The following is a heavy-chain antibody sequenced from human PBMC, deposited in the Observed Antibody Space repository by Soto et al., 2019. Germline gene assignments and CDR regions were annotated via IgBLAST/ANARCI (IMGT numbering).Heavy chain of an antibody. D-gene: IGHD2-21*01. CDR2: IKRDGSEI. CDR1: RLACGREL. J-gene: IGHJ4*02. Sequence: PVGALRLSCEGSRLACGRELRRCVRQAPGKGLQWLAMIKRDGSEINYSDSVKGRLIISTDMNSLHLQMNSLRAEDTAVYFCASLDTAVVGDNTAYWGQGA. V-gene: IGHV3-7*03. CDR3: ASLDTAVVGDNTAY.